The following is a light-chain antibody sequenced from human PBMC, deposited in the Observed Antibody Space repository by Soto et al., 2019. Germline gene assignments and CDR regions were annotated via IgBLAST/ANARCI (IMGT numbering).Light chain of an antibody. CDR3: QPCDSYWT. V-gene: IGKV1-5*03. CDR1: QSISTS. Sequence: DIQMTQSPSTLSASVGDRVTITCRASQSISTSLAWYQQKPGKAPKVLIYKAPSLKSGVPSRFRGSGSGTEFTLTRSSLQHDDFATYNSQPCDSYWTFGQGTKVEIK. CDR2: KAP. J-gene: IGKJ1*01.